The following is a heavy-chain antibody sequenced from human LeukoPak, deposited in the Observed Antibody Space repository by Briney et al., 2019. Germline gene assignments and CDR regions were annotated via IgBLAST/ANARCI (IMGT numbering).Heavy chain of an antibody. V-gene: IGHV3-9*03. J-gene: IGHJ4*02. CDR3: AKDYGSSIAARRYFDY. D-gene: IGHD6-6*01. CDR2: ISWNSGSI. Sequence: GGSLRLSCAVSGFTFDDYAMHWVRQAPGKGLEWVSGISWNSGSIGYADSVKGRFTISRDNAKNSLYLQMNSLRAEDMALYYCAKDYGSSIAARRYFDYWGQGTLVTVSS. CDR1: GFTFDDYA.